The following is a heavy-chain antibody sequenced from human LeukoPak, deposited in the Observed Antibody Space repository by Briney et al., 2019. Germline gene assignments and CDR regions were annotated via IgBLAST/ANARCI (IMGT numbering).Heavy chain of an antibody. Sequence: GGSLRLSCAAAGFTFSNYGMHWVRQAPGKGLEWVGFIRYDGSKEYYADSVKGRFTISRDNSKNTLNLQMNSLRVEDTAVYYCARGGDGYSRFDPWGQGTLVTVSS. D-gene: IGHD5-24*01. CDR1: GFTFSNYG. J-gene: IGHJ5*02. CDR2: IRYDGSKE. V-gene: IGHV3-30*02. CDR3: ARGGDGYSRFDP.